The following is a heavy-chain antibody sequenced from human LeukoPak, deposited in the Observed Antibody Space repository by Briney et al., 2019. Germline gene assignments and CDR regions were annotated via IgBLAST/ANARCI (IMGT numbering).Heavy chain of an antibody. CDR2: VYPGDSDT. Sequence: GESLKISCKGSGYSFTSYWIGWVRQMPGKGLEWMGIVYPGDSDTRYSPSFQGQVTISADKSISTAYLQWSSLKASDTAMYYCARLPGIVATIERYFDYWGQGTLVTVSS. D-gene: IGHD5-12*01. CDR1: GYSFTSYW. V-gene: IGHV5-51*01. J-gene: IGHJ4*02. CDR3: ARLPGIVATIERYFDY.